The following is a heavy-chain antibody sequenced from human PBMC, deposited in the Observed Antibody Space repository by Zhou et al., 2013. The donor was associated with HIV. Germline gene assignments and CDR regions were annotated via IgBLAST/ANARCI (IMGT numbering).Heavy chain of an antibody. V-gene: IGHV1-18*01. J-gene: IGHJ4*02. D-gene: IGHD2-2*01. Sequence: QVQLVQSGAEVKKPGSSVKVSCKTSGYTFTSYGINWVRQAPGQGLEWMGWISTYKDNTKYAQKFQGRVTMTTAPSTSTAYMELRSLRSDDTAVYYCARGRGENHLLPCDYWGQGTLGHRLL. CDR1: GYTFTSYG. CDR2: ISTYKDNT. CDR3: ARGRGENHLLPCDY.